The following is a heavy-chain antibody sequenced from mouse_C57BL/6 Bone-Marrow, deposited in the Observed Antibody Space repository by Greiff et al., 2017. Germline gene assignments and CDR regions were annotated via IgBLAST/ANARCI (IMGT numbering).Heavy chain of an antibody. J-gene: IGHJ3*01. CDR2: ISYSGST. V-gene: IGHV3-8*01. CDR1: GYSITSDY. CDR3: ASLVASSGPAWFAY. D-gene: IGHD3-2*02. Sequence: VQLKESGPGLAKPSQTLSLTCSVTGYSITSDYWNWIRKFPGNKLEYMGYISYSGSTYYNPSHKSRISTTRDTSKNQYYLQLSTVTTEHTATYYWASLVASSGPAWFAYWGQGTLVTVSA.